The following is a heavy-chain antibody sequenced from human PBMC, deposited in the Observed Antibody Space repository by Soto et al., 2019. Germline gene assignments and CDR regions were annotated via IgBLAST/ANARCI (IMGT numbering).Heavy chain of an antibody. CDR3: PTDPPHLDYGDNQHAFDI. D-gene: IGHD4-17*01. CDR2: IKSKTDGGTT. CDR1: GFTFSNAW. J-gene: IGHJ3*02. V-gene: IGHV3-15*01. Sequence: GGSLRLSCAASGFTFSNAWMSWVRQAPGKGLEWVGRIKSKTDGGTTDYAAPAKGGFTISRDDSKNTLYLQMNSLKTEDTAVYYCPTDPPHLDYGDNQHAFDIWGQGTMVPVSS.